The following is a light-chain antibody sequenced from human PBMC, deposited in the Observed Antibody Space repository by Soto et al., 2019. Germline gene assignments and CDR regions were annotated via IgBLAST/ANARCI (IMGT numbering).Light chain of an antibody. CDR3: QQYFRWPPWT. CDR1: QSVSSSY. Sequence: EILFTQSPATLSLSPGERATLSCGASQSVSSSYLAWYQQKPGLATRLIIYDASSRANGIPDRFSGSGSGTDFTFTISSLQSEDSAIYYCQQYFRWPPWTFGQGTKVDIK. J-gene: IGKJ1*01. CDR2: DAS. V-gene: IGKV3D-20*01.